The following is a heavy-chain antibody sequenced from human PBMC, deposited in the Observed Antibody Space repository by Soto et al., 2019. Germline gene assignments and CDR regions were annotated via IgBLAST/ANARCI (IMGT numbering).Heavy chain of an antibody. J-gene: IGHJ6*02. V-gene: IGHV3-15*01. CDR1: GFTFSNVW. CDR2: IRSKTGGGTT. Sequence: GGSLRLSCAASGFTFSNVWMTWVRQAPGTGLEWVGRIRSKTGGGTTDYAAPVKGRFTISRDDSKNTLYLQMNSLKTEDTAVYYCATTSYCGGSSCFAADYYYYGMDFWGQGTTVTVSS. D-gene: IGHD2-15*01. CDR3: ATTSYCGGSSCFAADYYYYGMDF.